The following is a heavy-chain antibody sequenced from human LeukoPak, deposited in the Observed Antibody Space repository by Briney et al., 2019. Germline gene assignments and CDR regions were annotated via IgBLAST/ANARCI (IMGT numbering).Heavy chain of an antibody. Sequence: GGSLRLSCAASGFTFRNYGMNWVRQAPGKGLEWVALIWYDGSRDYYVDFVKGRFTVSRDNSKNTLYLQMKNLRAEDTAVYYCATVRGSDWYMDYWGQGTLVTVSS. CDR3: ATVRGSDWYMDY. CDR1: GFTFRNYG. D-gene: IGHD6-19*01. J-gene: IGHJ4*02. V-gene: IGHV3-33*01. CDR2: IWYDGSRD.